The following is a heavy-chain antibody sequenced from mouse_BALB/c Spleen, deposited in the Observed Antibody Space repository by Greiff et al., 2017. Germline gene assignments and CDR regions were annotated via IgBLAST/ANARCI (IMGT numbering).Heavy chain of an antibody. Sequence: VQLQQSGPELVKPGASVKMSCKASGYTFTSYVMHWVKQKPGQGLEWIGYINPYNDGTKYNEKFKGKATLTSDKSSSTAYMELSSLTSEDSAVYYCAREGIYYDYDGYYYAMDYWGQGTSVTVSS. CDR3: AREGIYYDYDGYYYAMDY. D-gene: IGHD2-4*01. CDR2: INPYNDGT. V-gene: IGHV1-14*01. CDR1: GYTFTSYV. J-gene: IGHJ4*01.